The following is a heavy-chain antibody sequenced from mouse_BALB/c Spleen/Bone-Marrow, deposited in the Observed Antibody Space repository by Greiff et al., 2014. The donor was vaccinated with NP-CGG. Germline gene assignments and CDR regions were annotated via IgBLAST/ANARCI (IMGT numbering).Heavy chain of an antibody. J-gene: IGHJ4*01. CDR1: GFTFSDYY. D-gene: IGHD1-2*01. CDR3: ARDRRITTATYAMDY. Sequence: EVKLVESGGGLVKPGGSLKLSCAASGFTFSDYYMYWVRQTPEKRLEWVATISDGGSYTYYPDSVKGRFTISRDNAKNNLHLQMSSLKSEDTAMYYCARDRRITTATYAMDYWGQGTSVTVSS. CDR2: ISDGGSYT. V-gene: IGHV5-4*02.